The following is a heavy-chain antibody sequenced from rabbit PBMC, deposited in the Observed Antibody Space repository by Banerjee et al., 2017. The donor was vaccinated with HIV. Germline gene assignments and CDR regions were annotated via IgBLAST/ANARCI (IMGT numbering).Heavy chain of an antibody. CDR1: GLVFSGYYH. V-gene: IGHV1S45*01. D-gene: IGHD2-1*01. CDR2: MHAGESGAT. J-gene: IGHJ4*01. CDR3: ARGVTYDDYGDYDLSFNL. Sequence: QEQLEESGGGLVKPGGTLTLTCKASGLVFSGYYHMCWVRQAPGKGLEWIACMHAGESGATYYASWAEGRFTISETSSTTVTLQMTSLTDADTATYFCARGVTYDDYGDYDLSFNLWGQGTLVTVS.